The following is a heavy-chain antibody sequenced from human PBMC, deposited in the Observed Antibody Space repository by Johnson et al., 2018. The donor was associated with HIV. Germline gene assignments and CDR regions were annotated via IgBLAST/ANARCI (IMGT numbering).Heavy chain of an antibody. CDR3: AKDRSMDDAFDV. Sequence: QMQLVESGGGVVQPGRSLRLSCAASGFIFSDYYMSWIRQAPGRGLDWVSYISTSGSTIYYSDSVKGRFTISRDNAKNTLYLHMNSLRAEDTAVYYCAKDRSMDDAFDVWGQGTMVTVSS. D-gene: IGHD1-26*01. V-gene: IGHV3-11*04. J-gene: IGHJ3*01. CDR1: GFIFSDYY. CDR2: ISTSGSTI.